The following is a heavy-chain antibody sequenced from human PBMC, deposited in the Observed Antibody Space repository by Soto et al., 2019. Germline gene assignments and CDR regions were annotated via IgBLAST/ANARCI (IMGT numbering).Heavy chain of an antibody. CDR1: GFTFSNYA. V-gene: IGHV3-48*01. CDR3: ARDYYYDTGGVVYY. Sequence: GGSLRLSCAASGFTFSNYAMNWVRQAPGKGLEWVSYISSSNTIYYADSVKGRFTISRDNAKNSLFLQMDSLRAEDTALYYCARDYYYDTGGVVYYWGQGALVTVSS. CDR2: ISSSNTI. J-gene: IGHJ4*02. D-gene: IGHD3-22*01.